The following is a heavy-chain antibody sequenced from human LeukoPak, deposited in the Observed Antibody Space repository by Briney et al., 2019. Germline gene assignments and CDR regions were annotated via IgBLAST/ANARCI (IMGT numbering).Heavy chain of an antibody. J-gene: IGHJ5*02. V-gene: IGHV3-30*03. Sequence: GGSLRLSCAASGFTFSSYGMHWVRQAPGKGLEWVAVISYDGSTKYYAVSVKGRFTISRDNSKDTLYLQMNSLRGDDTAVYYCARGAHFWTAYYAGGWFDPWGQGTLVTVSS. CDR1: GFTFSSYG. CDR3: ARGAHFWTAYYAGGWFDP. D-gene: IGHD3/OR15-3a*01. CDR2: ISYDGSTK.